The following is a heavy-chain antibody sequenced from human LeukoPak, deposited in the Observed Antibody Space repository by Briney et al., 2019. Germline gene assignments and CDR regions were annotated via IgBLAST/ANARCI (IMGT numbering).Heavy chain of an antibody. Sequence: SETLSLTCTVSGGPISSSSYYWGWIRQPPGKGLEWIGSIYYSGSTYYNPSLKSRVTISVDTPKNQFSLKLSSVTAADTAVYYCARHETGDFDYWGQGTLVTVSS. D-gene: IGHD3-9*01. V-gene: IGHV4-39*01. CDR3: ARHETGDFDY. CDR2: IYYSGST. J-gene: IGHJ4*02. CDR1: GGPISSSSYY.